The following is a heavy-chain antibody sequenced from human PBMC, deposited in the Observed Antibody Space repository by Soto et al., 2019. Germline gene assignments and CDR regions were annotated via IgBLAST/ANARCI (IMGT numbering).Heavy chain of an antibody. CDR1: GFTFSSYG. D-gene: IGHD3-10*01. CDR3: AKDRRDYYGSGGADYFQH. V-gene: IGHV3-33*06. J-gene: IGHJ1*01. Sequence: QVQLVESGGGMVQPGRSLRLSCAASGFTFSSYGMHWVRQAPGKGLEWVAVIWFDGTNKYYADSVKGRFSISRDNSNNTLFLQMNSLRAEDTAVYYCAKDRRDYYGSGGADYFQHWGQGTLVTVSS. CDR2: IWFDGTNK.